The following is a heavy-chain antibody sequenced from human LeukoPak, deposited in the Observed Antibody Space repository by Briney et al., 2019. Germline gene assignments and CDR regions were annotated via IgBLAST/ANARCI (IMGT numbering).Heavy chain of an antibody. V-gene: IGHV1-69*13. CDR3: ARSYQLLPYYFDY. D-gene: IGHD2-2*01. J-gene: IGHJ4*02. Sequence: GASVKVSCKASGGTFSSYAISWVRQAPGQGLEWMGGIIPIFGTANYAQKFQGRVTITADESTSTAYMELSSLRSEDTAVYYCARSYQLLPYYFDYWGQGTLVTVSS. CDR2: IIPIFGTA. CDR1: GGTFSSYA.